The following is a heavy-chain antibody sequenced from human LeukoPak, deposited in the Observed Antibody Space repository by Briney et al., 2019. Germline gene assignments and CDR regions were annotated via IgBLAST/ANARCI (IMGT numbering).Heavy chain of an antibody. CDR3: ARGLYCGGDCYSDYYYYMDV. CDR2: IYYSGST. D-gene: IGHD2-21*01. J-gene: IGHJ6*03. CDR1: GGSISSYY. Sequence: TSSETLSLTCTVSGGSISSYYWTWIRQPPGKGLEWIGYIYYSGSTNYNPSLKSRVTISVDTSKNQFSLKLSSVTAADTAVYYCARGLYCGGDCYSDYYYYMDVWGKGTTVTVSS. V-gene: IGHV4-59*12.